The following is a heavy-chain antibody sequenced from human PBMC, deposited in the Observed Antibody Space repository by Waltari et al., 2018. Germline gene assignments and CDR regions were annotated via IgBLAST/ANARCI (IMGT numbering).Heavy chain of an antibody. Sequence: QVQLVQSGAEVKKPGSAGKVSGKASRGTFGSYGISWVRQAPGQGLEWMGGIIPIFGTANYAQKFQGRVTITTDESTSTAYMELSSLRSEDTAVYYCAVEGYSSGWYGPWAYWGQGTLVTVSS. CDR3: AVEGYSSGWYGPWAY. D-gene: IGHD6-19*01. J-gene: IGHJ4*02. CDR2: IIPIFGTA. V-gene: IGHV1-69*05. CDR1: RGTFGSYG.